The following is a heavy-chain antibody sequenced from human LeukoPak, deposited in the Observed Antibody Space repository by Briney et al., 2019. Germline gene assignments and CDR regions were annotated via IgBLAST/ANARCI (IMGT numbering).Heavy chain of an antibody. CDR2: MNPNSGNK. CDR3: ERGRVEAPAGFDY. D-gene: IGHD6-13*01. J-gene: IGHJ4*02. Sequence: ASVNVSCKASGYTFPSFEINWVRPAAGRGLEGMGWMNPNSGNKGFAQKFRGSVTMTRNTSISTAYMELSSLRSEDAAVYYCERGRVEAPAGFDYWGQGTLVTVSS. CDR1: GYTFPSFE. V-gene: IGHV1-8*01.